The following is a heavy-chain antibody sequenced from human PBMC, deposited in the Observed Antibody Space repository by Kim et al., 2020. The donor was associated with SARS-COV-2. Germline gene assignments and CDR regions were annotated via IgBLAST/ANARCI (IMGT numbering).Heavy chain of an antibody. Sequence: GGSLRLSCETSGFVFSAYAMAWVRQAPGKGLEWVSGISGSGDSTYYADSVKGRFTISRDNSRNTLYLQMNSLRAEDTALYFCAKGGVYDILTGPTLDYWG. CDR1: GFVFSAYA. J-gene: IGHJ4*01. CDR2: ISGSGDST. CDR3: AKGGVYDILTGPTLDY. D-gene: IGHD3-9*01. V-gene: IGHV3-23*01.